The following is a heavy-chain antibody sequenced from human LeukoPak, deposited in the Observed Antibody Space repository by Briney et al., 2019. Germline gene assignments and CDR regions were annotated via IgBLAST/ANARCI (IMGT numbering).Heavy chain of an antibody. V-gene: IGHV3-23*01. CDR3: AKGGDYGGNYLFDY. CDR1: GFAFSSYA. D-gene: IGHD4-23*01. CDR2: ISGSGGST. Sequence: GGSLRLSCAASGFAFSSYAMSWVRQAPGKGLEWVSAISGSGGSTYYADSVMGRFTISRDNSKNTLYLQMNSLRAEDTAVYYCAKGGDYGGNYLFDYWGQGTLVTVSS. J-gene: IGHJ4*02.